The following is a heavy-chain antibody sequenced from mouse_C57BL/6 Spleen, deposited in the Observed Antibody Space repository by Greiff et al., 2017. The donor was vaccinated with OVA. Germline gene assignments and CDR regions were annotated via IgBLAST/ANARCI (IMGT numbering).Heavy chain of an antibody. J-gene: IGHJ4*01. CDR2: IYPGSGST. Sequence: QVQLQQPGAELVKPGASVKMSCKASGYTFTSYWITWVKQRPGQGLEWIGDIYPGSGSTNYNEKFKSKATLTVDTSSSTAYMQLSSLTSEDSAVYYGARGTLYDGYYVRAMDYWGQGTSVTVSS. D-gene: IGHD2-3*01. CDR3: ARGTLYDGYYVRAMDY. CDR1: GYTFTSYW. V-gene: IGHV1-55*01.